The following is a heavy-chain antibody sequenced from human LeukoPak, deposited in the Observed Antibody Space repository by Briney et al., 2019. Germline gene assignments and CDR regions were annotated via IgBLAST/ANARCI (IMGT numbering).Heavy chain of an antibody. CDR1: GYTFTHYG. Sequence: ASVTVSCKPFGYTFTHYGIMWVGQAPRQGREWMGWISAYYGNTNYAQTLQGRVTMTTDTSTSTAYMELRSLRSDDTAVYYCARVGSGWPIPDYWGQGTLVTVSS. D-gene: IGHD6-19*01. J-gene: IGHJ4*02. V-gene: IGHV1-18*01. CDR2: ISAYYGNT. CDR3: ARVGSGWPIPDY.